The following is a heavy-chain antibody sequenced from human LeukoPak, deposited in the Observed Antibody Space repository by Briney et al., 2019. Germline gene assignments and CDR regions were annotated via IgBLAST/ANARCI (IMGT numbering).Heavy chain of an antibody. Sequence: ASVKVSCKASGYTFTSYGISWVRQAPGQGLEWMGWISAYNGNTNYAQKLQGRVTMTTDTPTSTAYMELRSLRSDDTAVYYCAREAYYDSSGTSGYYYGMDVWGQGTTVTVSS. CDR3: AREAYYDSSGTSGYYYGMDV. V-gene: IGHV1-18*01. J-gene: IGHJ6*02. D-gene: IGHD3-22*01. CDR2: ISAYNGNT. CDR1: GYTFTSYG.